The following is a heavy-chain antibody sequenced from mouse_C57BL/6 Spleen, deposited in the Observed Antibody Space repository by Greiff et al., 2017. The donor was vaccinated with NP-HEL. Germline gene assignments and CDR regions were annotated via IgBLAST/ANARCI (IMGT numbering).Heavy chain of an antibody. V-gene: IGHV1-15*01. CDR2: IDPETGGT. D-gene: IGHD4-1*01. CDR1: GYTFTDYE. Sequence: QVQLKQSGAELVRPGASVTLSCKASGYTFTDYEMHWVKQTPVHGLEWIGAIDPETGGTAYNQKFKGKAILTADKSSSTAYMELRSLTSEDSAVYYCTSLTGTFAWFAYWGQGTLVTVSA. CDR3: TSLTGTFAWFAY. J-gene: IGHJ3*01.